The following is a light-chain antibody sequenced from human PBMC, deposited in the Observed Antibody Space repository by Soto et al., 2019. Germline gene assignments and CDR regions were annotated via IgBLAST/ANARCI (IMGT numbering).Light chain of an antibody. Sequence: QSALTQPASVSGSPGQSITISCTGTSSDIGAYNYVSWYQHHPGKAPKLLIYDVTHRPSGVSNRFSGFKSGNTASLTISGLQGEDEAYYYCSSYTSSISLVFGGGTKLTVL. CDR1: SSDIGAYNY. V-gene: IGLV2-14*01. J-gene: IGLJ3*02. CDR3: SSYTSSISLV. CDR2: DVT.